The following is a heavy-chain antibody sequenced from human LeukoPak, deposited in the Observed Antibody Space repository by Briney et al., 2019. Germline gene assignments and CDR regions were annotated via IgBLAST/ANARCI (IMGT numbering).Heavy chain of an antibody. CDR3: ARGSHGSGSYYYDY. J-gene: IGHJ4*02. CDR2: IYHSGST. D-gene: IGHD3-10*01. Sequence: SSETLSLTCAVSGGSISSGGYSWSWIRQPPGKGLEWIGYIYHSGSTYYNPSLKSRVTISVDRSKNQFSLKLSSVTAADTAVYYCARGSHGSGSYYYDYWGQGTLVTVSS. CDR1: GGSISSGGYS. V-gene: IGHV4-30-2*01.